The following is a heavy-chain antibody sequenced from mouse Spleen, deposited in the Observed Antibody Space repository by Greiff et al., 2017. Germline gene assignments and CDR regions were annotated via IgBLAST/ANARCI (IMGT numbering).Heavy chain of an antibody. CDR3: ARDSNLFAY. CDR2: ISDGGSYT. V-gene: IGHV5-4*01. Sequence: EVQGVESGGGLVKPGGSLKLSCAASGFTFSSYAMSWVRQTPEKRLEWVATISDGGSYTYYPDNVKGRFTISRDNAKNNLYLQMSHLKSEDTAMYYCARDSNLFAYWGQGTLVTVSA. J-gene: IGHJ3*01. CDR1: GFTFSSYA. D-gene: IGHD2-5*01.